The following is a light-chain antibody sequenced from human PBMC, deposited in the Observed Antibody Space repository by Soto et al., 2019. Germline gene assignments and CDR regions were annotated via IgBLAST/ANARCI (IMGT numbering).Light chain of an antibody. Sequence: ETVMTQSPSTLSVSPGERATLSCRASQSVYSSLAWYQQKPGQAPRLLIYGASTRATGIPARFSGSGSGTEFTLTISRLQSEDFAVYYCQQYKIWPPWTFGQGTKVDIK. CDR1: QSVYSS. J-gene: IGKJ1*01. V-gene: IGKV3-15*01. CDR2: GAS. CDR3: QQYKIWPPWT.